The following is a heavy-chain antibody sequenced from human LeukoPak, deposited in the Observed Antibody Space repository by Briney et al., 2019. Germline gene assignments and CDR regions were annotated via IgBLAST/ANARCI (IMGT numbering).Heavy chain of an antibody. J-gene: IGHJ6*03. CDR1: GGSINSYY. D-gene: IGHD6-13*01. CDR2: IYYSGGT. Sequence: PSETLSLTCTVPGGSINSYYWNWIRQPPGKGLEWIGYIYYSGGTNYNPSLKSRVTIAVDTSKNQFSLKLSSVTAADTAVYYCARRAAAVGTYYMDVWGKGTTVTASS. CDR3: ARRAAAVGTYYMDV. V-gene: IGHV4-59*01.